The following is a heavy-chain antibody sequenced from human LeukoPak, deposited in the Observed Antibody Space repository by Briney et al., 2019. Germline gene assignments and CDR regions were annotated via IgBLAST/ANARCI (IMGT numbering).Heavy chain of an antibody. Sequence: GGSLRLSCAASGFTFSSYAMHWVRQAPGKGLEWVAVISYDGSNKYYADSVKGRFTISRDNAKNSLYLQMNSQRAEDTAVYYCARGKGAFDIWGQGTMVTVSS. CDR3: ARGKGAFDI. CDR2: ISYDGSNK. CDR1: GFTFSSYA. J-gene: IGHJ3*02. V-gene: IGHV3-30-3*01.